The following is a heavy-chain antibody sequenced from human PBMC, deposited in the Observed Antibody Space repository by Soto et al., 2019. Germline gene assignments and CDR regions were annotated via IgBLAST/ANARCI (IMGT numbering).Heavy chain of an antibody. V-gene: IGHV1-2*04. D-gene: IGHD3-3*01. CDR3: ARGKPITIFGVVITRYYGMDV. Sequence: GGSVKVSCKAAGYTFTGYYMHWVRQAPGQGLEWMGWINPNSGGTNYAQKFQGWVTMTRDTSISTAYMELSRLRSDDTAVYYCARGKPITIFGVVITRYYGMDVWGQGTTVTVSS. CDR1: GYTFTGYY. CDR2: INPNSGGT. J-gene: IGHJ6*02.